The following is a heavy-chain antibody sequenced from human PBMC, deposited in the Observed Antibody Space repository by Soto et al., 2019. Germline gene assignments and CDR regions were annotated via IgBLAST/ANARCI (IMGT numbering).Heavy chain of an antibody. CDR3: ARDPASAYSTSSFDC. J-gene: IGHJ4*02. CDR1: GYTFTTYG. D-gene: IGHD6-6*01. V-gene: IGHV1-18*04. Sequence: QIQLMQSGAEVKKPGASVRVSCKASGYTFTTYGITWVRQAPGQGLEWMGWISAYDGSTNYAQKFQGRVSMTTDSATSKAYIDLRSLISDYTSVYYCARDPASAYSTSSFDCWGQGTLVTVSS. CDR2: ISAYDGST.